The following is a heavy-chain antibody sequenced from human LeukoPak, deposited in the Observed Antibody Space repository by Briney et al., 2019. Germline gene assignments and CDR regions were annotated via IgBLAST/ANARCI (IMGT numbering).Heavy chain of an antibody. CDR1: GYTFTSYG. V-gene: IGHV1-18*01. CDR3: ARREGGPCFNP. J-gene: IGHJ5*02. Sequence: ASVKVSCKASGYTFTSYGISWVRQAPGQGLEWMGWISAYNGNTNYAQKFQGRVTMTRDTSISTAYMELSRLRSDDTAVYYCARREGGPCFNPWGKEPRVTVS. D-gene: IGHD3-16*01. CDR2: ISAYNGNT.